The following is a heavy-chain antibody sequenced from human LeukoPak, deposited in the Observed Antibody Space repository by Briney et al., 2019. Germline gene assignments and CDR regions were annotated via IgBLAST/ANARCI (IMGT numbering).Heavy chain of an antibody. D-gene: IGHD3-9*01. J-gene: IGHJ4*02. Sequence: PSETLSLTCTVPGGSISSSSYYWGWIRQPPGKGLEWIGSIYYSGSTYYNPSLKSRVTISVDTSKNQFSLKLSSVTAADTAVYYCARLRYFDWLLYYYFDYWGQGTLVTVSS. CDR1: GGSISSSSYY. CDR3: ARLRYFDWLLYYYFDY. CDR2: IYYSGST. V-gene: IGHV4-39*01.